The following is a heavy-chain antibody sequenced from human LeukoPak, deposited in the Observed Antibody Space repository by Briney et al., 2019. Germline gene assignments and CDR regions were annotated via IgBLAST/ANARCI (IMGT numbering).Heavy chain of an antibody. V-gene: IGHV3-48*04. CDR1: GFSFSSYS. J-gene: IGHJ4*02. D-gene: IGHD4-23*01. CDR3: ASLSLRWSDY. Sequence: GGSLRLSCAASGFSFSSYSMNWVRQAPGKGLEWVSYISSSGSSIYYADSVKGRFTISRDNAKNSVYLQMNSLRAEDTAVYYCASLSLRWSDYWGQGTLVTVSS. CDR2: ISSSGSSI.